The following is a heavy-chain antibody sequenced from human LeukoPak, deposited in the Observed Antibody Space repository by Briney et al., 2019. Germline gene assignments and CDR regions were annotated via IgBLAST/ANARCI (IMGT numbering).Heavy chain of an antibody. V-gene: IGHV5-51*01. J-gene: IGHJ5*02. D-gene: IGHD3-10*01. CDR1: GYSFANYW. CDR3: ARPVMVRGVINWFDP. Sequence: GESLKISCEGSGYSFANYWIAWVRQTPGKGLEWMGIIYPGDSDTRYSPSFQGQVTISADKSISTAYLQWSSLKASDTAIYYCARPVMVRGVINWFDPWGQGTLVTVSS. CDR2: IYPGDSDT.